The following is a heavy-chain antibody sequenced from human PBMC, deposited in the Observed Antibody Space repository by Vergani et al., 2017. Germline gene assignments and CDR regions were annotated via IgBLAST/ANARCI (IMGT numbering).Heavy chain of an antibody. CDR2: IHYSGST. D-gene: IGHD2-15*01. J-gene: IGHJ5*02. V-gene: IGHV4-39*01. CDR3: ASRVVYCSGGSCWNRFDP. CDR1: GGSISSSSYY. Sequence: QLQLQESGPGLVKPSETLSLTCTVPGGSISSSSYYWGWIRQPPGKGLEWIGSIHYSGSTYYNPSLKSRVTISVDTSKNQFSLKLSSVTAADTAVYYCASRVVYCSGGSCWNRFDPWGQGTLVTVSS.